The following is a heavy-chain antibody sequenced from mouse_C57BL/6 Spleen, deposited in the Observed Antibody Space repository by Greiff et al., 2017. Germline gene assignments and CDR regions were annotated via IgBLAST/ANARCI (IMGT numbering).Heavy chain of an antibody. Sequence: VKLQESGPELVKPGASVKISCKASGYAFSSSWMNWVKQRPGKGLEWIGRIYPGDGDTNYNGKFKGKATLTADKSSSTAYMQLSSLTSEDSAVYFCARDPSGGYFDYWGQGTTLTVSS. CDR3: ARDPSGGYFDY. CDR2: IYPGDGDT. V-gene: IGHV1-82*01. J-gene: IGHJ2*01. D-gene: IGHD3-1*01. CDR1: GYAFSSSW.